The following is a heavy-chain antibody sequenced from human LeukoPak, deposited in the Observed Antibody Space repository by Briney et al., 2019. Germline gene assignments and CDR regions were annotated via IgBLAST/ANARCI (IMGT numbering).Heavy chain of an antibody. V-gene: IGHV3-7*03. CDR1: GFTFSNYW. CDR3: AKDPNSGWYMAYFDY. D-gene: IGHD6-19*01. J-gene: IGHJ4*02. Sequence: PGGSLRLSCTASGFTFSNYWMSWVRQAPGKGLELVANIQQDGSEKYYVDSVKGRFTISRDNAKNSLYLQMHSLRADDTAVYYCAKDPNSGWYMAYFDYWGQGTLVTVSS. CDR2: IQQDGSEK.